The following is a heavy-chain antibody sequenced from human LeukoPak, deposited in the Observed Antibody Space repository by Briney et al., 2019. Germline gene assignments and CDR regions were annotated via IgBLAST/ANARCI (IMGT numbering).Heavy chain of an antibody. Sequence: SETLSLICTVSGGSISSSIYYWGWIRQPPGKGLEWIGTIYYSGTTYYNPSLKSRVTISIDTSKNQFSLKLNSVTAADTAVYYCATPGYSSSWSAYYYGMDVWGQGTTVTVSS. V-gene: IGHV4-39*01. CDR2: IYYSGTT. D-gene: IGHD6-13*01. CDR3: ATPGYSSSWSAYYYGMDV. J-gene: IGHJ6*02. CDR1: GGSISSSIYY.